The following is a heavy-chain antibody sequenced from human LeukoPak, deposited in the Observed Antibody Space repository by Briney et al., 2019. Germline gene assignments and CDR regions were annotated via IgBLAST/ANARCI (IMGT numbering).Heavy chain of an antibody. CDR2: IYYSGST. V-gene: IGHV4-59*01. D-gene: IGHD6-13*01. J-gene: IGHJ3*02. CDR1: GGSISSYY. CDR3: AGDQQRPPDAFDI. Sequence: PLETLSLTCTVSGGSISSYYWSWIRQPPGKGLEWIGYIYYSGSTNYNPSLKSRVTISVDTSKNQFSLKLSSVTAADTAVYYCAGDQQRPPDAFDIWGQGTMVTVSS.